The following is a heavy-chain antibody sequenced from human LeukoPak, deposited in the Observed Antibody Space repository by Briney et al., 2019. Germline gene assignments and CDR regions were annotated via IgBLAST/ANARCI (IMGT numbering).Heavy chain of an antibody. D-gene: IGHD7-27*01. CDR2: MNPNSGGT. CDR1: GYTFTGYY. Sequence: ASVKVSCKASGYTFTGYYMHWVRQAPGRGLEWMGWMNPNSGGTSFAQKFQGRVTMTRDTSISTAYMELSRLRSDDTAVYYCARGSNWGWIWFDPWGQGTLVTVSS. CDR3: ARGSNWGWIWFDP. J-gene: IGHJ5*02. V-gene: IGHV1-2*02.